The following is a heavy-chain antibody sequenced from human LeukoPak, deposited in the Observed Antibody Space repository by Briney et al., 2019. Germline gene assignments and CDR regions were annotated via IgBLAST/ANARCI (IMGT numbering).Heavy chain of an antibody. CDR3: ARDNSVGDVAWWFDP. J-gene: IGHJ5*02. CDR1: GYTFTSYG. Sequence: ASVKVSCKASGYTFTSYGISWVRQAPGQGLEWLGLINPSGSSTLYAQKFQGRVTMTRDMSTTTDYMELSSLRSEDTAVYYCARDNSVGDVAWWFDPWGQGTLVTVSS. V-gene: IGHV1-46*01. CDR2: INPSGSST. D-gene: IGHD1-26*01.